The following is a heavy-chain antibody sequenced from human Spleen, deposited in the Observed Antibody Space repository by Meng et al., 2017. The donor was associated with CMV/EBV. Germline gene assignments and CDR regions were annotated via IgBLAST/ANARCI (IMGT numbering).Heavy chain of an antibody. CDR2: IYTSGRT. D-gene: IGHD2-21*02. CDR1: VGSISIYY. J-gene: IGHJ4*02. Sequence: VQLRGAGPGLVGPSEPQSLPCPVLVGSISIYYWSWVRKPARKGLGWIGRIYTSGRTNYNPSLKSRVTMSVDTSKNQFSLKLSSVTAADTAVYYCARVVTALWGYYFDYWGQGTLVTVSS. V-gene: IGHV4-4*07. CDR3: ARVVTALWGYYFDY.